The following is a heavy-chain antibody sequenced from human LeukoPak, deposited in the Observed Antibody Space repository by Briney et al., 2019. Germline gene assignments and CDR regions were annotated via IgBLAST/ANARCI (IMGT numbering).Heavy chain of an antibody. CDR1: GFTFSSYA. CDR2: ISGSGDST. CDR3: AKGRSGVSSAAINY. Sequence: GGSLRLSCAASGFTFSSYAMSWVRQAPGKGLEWVSTISGSGDSTYYADSVKGRFTISRDNSKNTLHLQMNSLRAEDTAVYSCAKGRSGVSSAAINYWGRGTLVTVS. V-gene: IGHV3-23*01. J-gene: IGHJ4*02. D-gene: IGHD2-8*01.